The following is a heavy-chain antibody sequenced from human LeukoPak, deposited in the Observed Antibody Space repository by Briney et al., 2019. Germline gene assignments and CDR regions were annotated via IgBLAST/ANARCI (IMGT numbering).Heavy chain of an antibody. CDR1: GITFSGYG. V-gene: IGHV3-23*01. D-gene: IGHD5-24*01. CDR3: AREKAIRDGYNKGYYFDY. Sequence: PGGTLRLSCAASGITFSGYGMSWVRQAPGEGLEWVSAISGSGGSTYYADSVKGRFTISRDNSKNTLYLQMNSLRAEDTAVYYCAREKAIRDGYNKGYYFDYWGQGTLVTVSS. J-gene: IGHJ4*02. CDR2: ISGSGGST.